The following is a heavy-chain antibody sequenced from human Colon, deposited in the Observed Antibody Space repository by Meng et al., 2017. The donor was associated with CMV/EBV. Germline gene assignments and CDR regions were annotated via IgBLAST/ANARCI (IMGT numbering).Heavy chain of an antibody. J-gene: IGHJ6*02. V-gene: IGHV3-9*01. CDR2: VNWAGDKI. D-gene: IGHD5-24*01. Sequence: SLKISCVASGFSFDDYAMHWVRQAPGKGLEWVSNVNWAGDKIGYADSVKGRFTISRDNAKNSLYLQMDSLRAADTAVYYCAKNRTVDGYTFGLDVWGQGTTVTVSS. CDR1: GFSFDDYA. CDR3: AKNRTVDGYTFGLDV.